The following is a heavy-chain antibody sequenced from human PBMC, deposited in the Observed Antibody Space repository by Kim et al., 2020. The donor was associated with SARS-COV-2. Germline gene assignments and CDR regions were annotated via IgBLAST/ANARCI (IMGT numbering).Heavy chain of an antibody. CDR2: ISATSTYI. CDR1: GFTFSNYS. J-gene: IGHJ4*02. V-gene: IGHV3-21*01. CDR3: ARARHLDH. Sequence: GGSLRLSCAASGFTFSNYSLNWVRQAPGKGLEWVSSISATSTYIFYADSVRDRFTISRDSDKNSLSLQMNSLSVDDTAVYYCARARHLDHWGQGTLVTVS.